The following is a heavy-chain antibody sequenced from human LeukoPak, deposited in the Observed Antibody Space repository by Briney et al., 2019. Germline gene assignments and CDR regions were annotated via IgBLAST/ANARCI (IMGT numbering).Heavy chain of an antibody. CDR1: GFTFSSYT. Sequence: GGSLRLSCSASGFTFSSYTIHWVRQAPGKGLEFVSAITSNGGSTYYADSVKGRFTISRDNSKNTVYLQMSSLRAEDTAVYYCVIVRGYFDSSGSDYWGQGTLVTVSS. J-gene: IGHJ4*02. CDR2: ITSNGGST. V-gene: IGHV3-64D*06. CDR3: VIVRGYFDSSGSDY. D-gene: IGHD3-9*01.